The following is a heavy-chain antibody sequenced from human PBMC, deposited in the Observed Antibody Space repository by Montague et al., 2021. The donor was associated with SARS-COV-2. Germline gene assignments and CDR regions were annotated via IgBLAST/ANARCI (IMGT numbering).Heavy chain of an antibody. CDR2: IKPDGTST. CDR3: VRPLWFGDSDYFFES. V-gene: IGHV3-74*01. J-gene: IGHJ4*02. D-gene: IGHD3-10*01. CDR1: GFTFRSYW. Sequence: SLRLSCAASGFTFRSYWMHWVRQVPGRGPVWVSRIKPDGTSTNYAASVKGRFTISRDNAKNTLFLQMNNLRAEDTAVYYCVRPLWFGDSDYFFESWGQGTLVTVSS.